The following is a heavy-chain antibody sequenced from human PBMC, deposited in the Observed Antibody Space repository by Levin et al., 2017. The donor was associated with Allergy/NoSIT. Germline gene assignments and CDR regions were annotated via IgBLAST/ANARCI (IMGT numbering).Heavy chain of an antibody. J-gene: IGHJ6*02. D-gene: IGHD2-21*02. CDR2: IKNDGSFT. V-gene: IGHV3-74*01. CDR3: ARDLCSGDCYSGGNSLDV. CDR1: GFTFSTYW. Sequence: GGSLRLSCAASGFTFSTYWMHWVRQAPGRGLVWLSRIKNDGSFTNYADSVKGRFTISRDNAKNTLYLQMNSLRPEDTAVYYCARDLCSGDCYSGGNSLDVWGQGTTVTVSS.